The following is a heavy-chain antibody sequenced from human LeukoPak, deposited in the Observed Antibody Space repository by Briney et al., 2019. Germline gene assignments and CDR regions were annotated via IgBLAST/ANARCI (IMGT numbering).Heavy chain of an antibody. CDR3: AREFYDSTGYHYYMDV. D-gene: IGHD3-22*01. V-gene: IGHV4-59*01. J-gene: IGHJ6*03. CDR1: GDIINNYY. CDR2: VYYSGGT. Sequence: RPSETLSLTCTVSGDIINNYYWSWIRQPPGKGLEWIGYVYYSGGTYYNPSLQSRVTISVDTSRKQFSLNLTSVTTADTAVYYCAREFYDSTGYHYYMDVWGKGTTVTVSS.